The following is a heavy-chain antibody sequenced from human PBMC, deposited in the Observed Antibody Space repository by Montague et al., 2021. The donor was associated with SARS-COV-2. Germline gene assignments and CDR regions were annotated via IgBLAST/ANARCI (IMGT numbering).Heavy chain of an antibody. J-gene: IGHJ4*02. V-gene: IGHV4-39*01. CDR2: IYSSGST. CDR3: VIQLWLRGYFDY. Sequence: SETLSLTCTVSGGSISNSSYYWGWIRQPPGKGLEWIGSIYSSGSTYYNPSLKSRVTISVDTSKNQFSLKLSSVTAADTAVYYCVIQLWLRGYFDYWGQGTLVTVSS. CDR1: GGSISNSSYY. D-gene: IGHD5-18*01.